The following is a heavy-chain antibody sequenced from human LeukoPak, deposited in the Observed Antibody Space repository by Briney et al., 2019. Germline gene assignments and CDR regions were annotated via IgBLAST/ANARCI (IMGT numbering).Heavy chain of an antibody. D-gene: IGHD3-22*01. V-gene: IGHV1-2*02. Sequence: ASVKVSCKASGYTFTGYYMHWVRQAPGQGLEWMGWINPNSGGTSYAQKFQGRVTMTRDTSISTAYMELSRLRSDDTAVYYCARGGGMIVVSYYFDYWGQGTLDTVSS. CDR1: GYTFTGYY. CDR2: INPNSGGT. CDR3: ARGGGMIVVSYYFDY. J-gene: IGHJ4*02.